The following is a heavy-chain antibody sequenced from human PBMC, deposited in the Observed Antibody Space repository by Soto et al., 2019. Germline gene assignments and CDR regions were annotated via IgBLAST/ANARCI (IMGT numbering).Heavy chain of an antibody. V-gene: IGHV4-39*01. D-gene: IGHD2-2*01. CDR1: GGSISSSSYY. CDR2: IYYSGST. J-gene: IGHJ5*02. CDR3: ARLHCSSPNCVPLDP. Sequence: SETLSLTCTVSGGSISSSSYYWGWIRQPPGKGLEWIGSIYYSGSTYYNPSLKSRVTISVDTSKKQLSLRLRSVTAADTAVYYCARLHCSSPNCVPLDPWGQGTLVTVSS.